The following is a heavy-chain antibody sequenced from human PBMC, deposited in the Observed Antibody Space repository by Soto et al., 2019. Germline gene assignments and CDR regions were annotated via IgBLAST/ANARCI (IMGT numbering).Heavy chain of an antibody. D-gene: IGHD3-10*01. CDR1: GYSFTSYW. V-gene: IGHV5-51*01. CDR3: ARHTPSEYYGSGSYSHYYYGMDV. Sequence: PGESLKISCKGSGYSFTSYWIGWVRQMPGKGLEWMGIIYPGDSDTRYSPSFQGQVTISADKSISTAYLQWSSLKASDTAMYYCARHTPSEYYGSGSYSHYYYGMDVWGQGTTVTVSS. CDR2: IYPGDSDT. J-gene: IGHJ6*02.